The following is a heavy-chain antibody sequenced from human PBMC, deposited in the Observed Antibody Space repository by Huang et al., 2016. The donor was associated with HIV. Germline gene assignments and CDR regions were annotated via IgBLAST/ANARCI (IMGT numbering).Heavy chain of an antibody. V-gene: IGHV1-2*02. CDR2: INPKRGGT. J-gene: IGHJ4*02. CDR3: ARDWSFGSSTSPAD. D-gene: IGHD6-6*01. Sequence: QVQLVQSGAEVKNPGASVRVSCKASGYTFTDSNIHWVRQAPGQGLEWMGRINPKRGGTIYAQRCQGRITMTRDTTISTVHMDLRRIQSDDTAVYFCARDWSFGSSTSPADWGQGTLVTVSS. CDR1: GYTFTDSN.